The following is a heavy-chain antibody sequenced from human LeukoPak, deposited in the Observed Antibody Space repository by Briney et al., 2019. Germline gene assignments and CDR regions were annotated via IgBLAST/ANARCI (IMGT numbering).Heavy chain of an antibody. Sequence: GGSLRLFCAASGFTFSSYSMNWVRQARGKGLESVSSISIRNSYIYYADSVEARFTISRDNAKNSLYLQMNSLRAEDTAVYYCARGASSPAASGVGFDYWGQGTLVTVSS. J-gene: IGHJ4*02. CDR3: ARGASSPAASGVGFDY. CDR1: GFTFSSYS. D-gene: IGHD6-13*01. V-gene: IGHV3-21*01. CDR2: ISIRNSYI.